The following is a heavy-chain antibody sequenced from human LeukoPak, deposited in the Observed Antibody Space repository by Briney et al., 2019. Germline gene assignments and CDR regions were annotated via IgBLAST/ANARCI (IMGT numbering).Heavy chain of an antibody. V-gene: IGHV3-53*01. CDR3: ARRGYGYGAPFDY. Sequence: GGSLRLSCAVSGFTVSNNYMSWVRQAPGKGLEWVSIIYNGGNTYYAVSVRGRFTISRDNSKNSLYLQMNSVRVEDTAVYHCARRGYGYGAPFDYWGQGTLVTVSS. D-gene: IGHD5-18*01. J-gene: IGHJ4*02. CDR1: GFTVSNNY. CDR2: IYNGGNT.